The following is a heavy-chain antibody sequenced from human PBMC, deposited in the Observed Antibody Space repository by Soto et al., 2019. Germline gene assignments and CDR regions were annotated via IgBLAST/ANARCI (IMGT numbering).Heavy chain of an antibody. CDR3: ARGLTTGGYFDY. J-gene: IGHJ4*02. Sequence: ASVKVSCKASGYTFTSYYMHWVRQAPGQGLEWMGIINPSGGSASYAQKFQGRVTMTRDTSTSTVYMELSSLGSEDTAVYYCARGLTTGGYFDYWGQGTLVTVSS. CDR2: INPSGGSA. D-gene: IGHD4-4*01. CDR1: GYTFTSYY. V-gene: IGHV1-46*01.